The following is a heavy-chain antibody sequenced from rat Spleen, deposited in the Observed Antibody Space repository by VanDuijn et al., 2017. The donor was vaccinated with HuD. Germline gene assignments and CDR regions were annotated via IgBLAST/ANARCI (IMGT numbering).Heavy chain of an antibody. Sequence: EVQLVESGGGLVQPGRSLKLSCAASGFTFSNYYMAWVRQAPTKGLEWVAYISPSGGSTYYRDSVKGRFTISRDNTKGTLFLEMDSLRAEDTATYYCATSYYGYPSDWFAYWGQGTLVTVAS. D-gene: IGHD1-7*01. CDR1: GFTFSNYY. V-gene: IGHV5-27*01. J-gene: IGHJ3*01. CDR2: ISPSGGST. CDR3: ATSYYGYPSDWFAY.